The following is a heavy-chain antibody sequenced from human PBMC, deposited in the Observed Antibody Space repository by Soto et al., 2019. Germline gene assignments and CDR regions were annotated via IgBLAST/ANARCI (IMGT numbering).Heavy chain of an antibody. V-gene: IGHV3-21*01. Sequence: EVQLVESGGGLVKPGGSLRLSCAASGFTFSSYNMNWVRQAPGKGLEWVSSISTSSSYIYYVDSVKGRFTISRDNAKNSLYLQMNSQRAEDTAVYYCARGSMGDYYGMDVWGQGTTVTVSS. CDR2: ISTSSSYI. CDR1: GFTFSSYN. J-gene: IGHJ6*02. CDR3: ARGSMGDYYGMDV. D-gene: IGHD3-10*01.